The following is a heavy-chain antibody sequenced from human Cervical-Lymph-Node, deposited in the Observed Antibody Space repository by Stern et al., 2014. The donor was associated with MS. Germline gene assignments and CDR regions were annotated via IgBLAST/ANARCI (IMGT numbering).Heavy chain of an antibody. V-gene: IGHV4-59*02. CDR1: GASVSDYY. Sequence: QVQLQESGPGLVRPSETLSLTCTVSGASVSDYYWTWIRQPPGKGLEWIGHISYTGGANYNPSLKSRVTISIDTSTNHFSLRLSAMTAADTAVYYCARGDDILTAFYKFDPWGQGTLVSVSS. J-gene: IGHJ5*02. CDR3: ARGDDILTAFYKFDP. D-gene: IGHD3-9*01. CDR2: ISYTGGA.